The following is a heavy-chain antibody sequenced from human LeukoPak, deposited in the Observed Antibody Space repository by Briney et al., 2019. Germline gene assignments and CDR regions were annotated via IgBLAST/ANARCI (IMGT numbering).Heavy chain of an antibody. D-gene: IGHD6-13*01. V-gene: IGHV1-2*02. CDR2: INPNSGGT. Sequence: ASVKVSCKASGYTFTGYYMHWVRQAPGQGLEWMGWINPNSGGTNYAQKFQGRVTMTRDTSISTAYMELSRLRSDDTAVYYCATGLAVSSSSMDYWGQGTLVTVSS. J-gene: IGHJ4*02. CDR3: ATGLAVSSSSMDY. CDR1: GYTFTGYY.